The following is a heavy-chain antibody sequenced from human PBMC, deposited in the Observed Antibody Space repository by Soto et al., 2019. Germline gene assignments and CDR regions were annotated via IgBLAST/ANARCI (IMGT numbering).Heavy chain of an antibody. Sequence: QVQLVQSGAEVKKPGSSVKVSCKASGGTFSSYTISWVRQAPGQGLEWMGRIIPILGIANYAQKFQGRVTITADKYTRTACMELRSLRSEDTAEYYCAREGGGCADGKGVYYSYGMDVWGLGTKVTVSS. CDR2: IIPILGIA. CDR1: GGTFSSYT. D-gene: IGHD2-8*01. J-gene: IGHJ6*02. CDR3: AREGGGCADGKGVYYSYGMDV. V-gene: IGHV1-69*08.